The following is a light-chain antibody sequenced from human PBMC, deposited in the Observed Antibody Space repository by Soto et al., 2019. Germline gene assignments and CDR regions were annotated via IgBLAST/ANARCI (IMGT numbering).Light chain of an antibody. CDR3: MQALQTPLT. J-gene: IGKJ4*01. V-gene: IGKV2-28*01. CDR1: QSLLHSNGYNY. CDR2: LGS. Sequence: DIVMTQSPLSLPVTPGEPASISCRYSQSLLHSNGYNYLDWYLQKPGQSPQLLIYLGSNRASGVPDRFSGSGSGTDFTLKISRVEAEDVGVYYCMQALQTPLTFGGGTKGEIK.